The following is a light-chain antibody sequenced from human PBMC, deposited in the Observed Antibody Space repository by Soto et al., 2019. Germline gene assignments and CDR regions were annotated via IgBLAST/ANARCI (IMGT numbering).Light chain of an antibody. CDR1: QSAGNF. CDR3: QQHNQWPIT. Sequence: EIVMTQSPATLSVSPGETASLSCRASQSAGNFLAWYQQKPGLAPRLLIYYISTRATGIPARFSGSGSGTEFTLTINSLQSEDSAVYYCQQHNQWPITFGQGTRLEIK. V-gene: IGKV3D-15*01. CDR2: YIS. J-gene: IGKJ5*01.